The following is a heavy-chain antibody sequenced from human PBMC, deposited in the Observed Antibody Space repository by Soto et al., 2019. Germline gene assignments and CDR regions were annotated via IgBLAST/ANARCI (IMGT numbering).Heavy chain of an antibody. CDR2: INHSGGT. Sequence: QVQLQQWGAGLLKPSETLSLTCAVYGGSFSGYYWSWIRQPPGKGLEWIGEINHSGGTTYNPSLKRRVTMSVDTSKNQFYLKPTSVNAADTDVYYCARRGITVVRGVHYYYMDVWGKGTTVTVSS. D-gene: IGHD3-10*01. CDR1: GGSFSGYY. J-gene: IGHJ6*03. V-gene: IGHV4-34*01. CDR3: ARRGITVVRGVHYYYMDV.